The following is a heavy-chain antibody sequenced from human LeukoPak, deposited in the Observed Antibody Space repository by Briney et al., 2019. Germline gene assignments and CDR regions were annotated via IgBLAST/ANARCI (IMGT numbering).Heavy chain of an antibody. CDR3: ARDSLGQLLKGGFDY. CDR2: ISYDGSNK. V-gene: IGHV3-30*04. J-gene: IGHJ4*02. D-gene: IGHD2-2*01. Sequence: GGSLRLSCAASGFTCSSYAMHWVRQAPGKGLAWVAVISYDGSNKYYADSVKGRFTISRDNSKNTLYLQMNSLRAEDTAVYYCARDSLGQLLKGGFDYWGQGTLVTVSS. CDR1: GFTCSSYA.